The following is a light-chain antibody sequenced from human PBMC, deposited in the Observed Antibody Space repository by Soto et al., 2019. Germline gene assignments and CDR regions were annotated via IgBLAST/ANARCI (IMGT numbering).Light chain of an antibody. J-gene: IGKJ1*01. CDR2: KAS. V-gene: IGKV1-5*03. Sequence: DIQMTQSPSTLSASVGDRVTLTCRASQSISSWLAWYQQKPGKAPKLLIYKASSLESGVPSRFSGSGSGTEFTLTINTLQPDDFATYYCQQYDSYWTFGQGTKVEIK. CDR3: QQYDSYWT. CDR1: QSISSW.